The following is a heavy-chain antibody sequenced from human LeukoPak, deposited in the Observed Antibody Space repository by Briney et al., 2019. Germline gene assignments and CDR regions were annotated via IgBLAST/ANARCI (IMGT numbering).Heavy chain of an antibody. Sequence: ASVKVSCKASGYTFTSYYMHWVRQAPGQGLEWMGIINPSGGSTSYAQKFQGRVTMTRDTSTSTVYMELSSLRSEDTAVYYCARAFWGEWELPTAFDDWGQGTLVTVSS. V-gene: IGHV1-46*01. J-gene: IGHJ4*02. D-gene: IGHD1-26*01. CDR3: ARAFWGEWELPTAFDD. CDR1: GYTFTSYY. CDR2: INPSGGST.